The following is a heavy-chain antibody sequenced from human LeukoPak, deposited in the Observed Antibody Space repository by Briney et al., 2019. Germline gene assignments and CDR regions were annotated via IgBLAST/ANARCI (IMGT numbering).Heavy chain of an antibody. Sequence: GGSLRLSCAASGFTFSSYWMHWVRQGPGKGLVWVSRINSDGSRTRYADSVKGRFTISRDSSKNTLYLQMNRLRAEDAAVYYCAKAPVTTCSGAYCYPFDYWGQGTLVTVSS. CDR1: GFTFSSYW. D-gene: IGHD2-15*01. CDR2: INSDGSRT. V-gene: IGHV3-74*01. CDR3: AKAPVTTCSGAYCYPFDY. J-gene: IGHJ4*02.